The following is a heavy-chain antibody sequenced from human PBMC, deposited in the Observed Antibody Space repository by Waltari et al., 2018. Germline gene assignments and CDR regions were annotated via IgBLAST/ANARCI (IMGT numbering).Heavy chain of an antibody. CDR2: INTDGGIT. CDR3: VMYSSSFLGDC. V-gene: IGHV3-74*01. Sequence: QLVESGGGLVQPGGSLRLSCAASGFTFSSYWMHWVRQAPGKGLMSVSHINTDGGITNYADSVRGRFTISRDNAENTLFLQMHSLRVEDTAVYYCVMYSSSFLGDCWGQGTLVTVSS. J-gene: IGHJ4*02. CDR1: GFTFSSYW. D-gene: IGHD6-19*01.